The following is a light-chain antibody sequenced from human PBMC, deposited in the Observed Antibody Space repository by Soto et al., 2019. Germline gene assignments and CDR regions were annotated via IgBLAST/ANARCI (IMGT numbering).Light chain of an antibody. CDR3: QQYNSFPT. CDR2: KAS. Sequence: DIQMTQSPSTLSASVGDRVTITCRASQSISNWLAWYQQKPGKAPKLLIYKASSLESGVPSRFSGSGSGTEFTLTISSLQPDDVASYYCQQYNSFPTFGQGTKVEIK. CDR1: QSISNW. J-gene: IGKJ1*01. V-gene: IGKV1-5*03.